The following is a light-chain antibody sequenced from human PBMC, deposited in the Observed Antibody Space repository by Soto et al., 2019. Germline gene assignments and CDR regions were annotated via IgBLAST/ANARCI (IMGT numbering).Light chain of an antibody. Sequence: QSALTQPASVSGPPGQSITISCTGTSSDVGGYNYVSWYQQHPGKAPKLMIYEVSNRPSGVSNRFSGSKSGNTASLTISGLQVEDEADYYCSSYTSSSIWVFGGGTKLTVL. J-gene: IGLJ3*02. CDR3: SSYTSSSIWV. V-gene: IGLV2-14*01. CDR2: EVS. CDR1: SSDVGGYNY.